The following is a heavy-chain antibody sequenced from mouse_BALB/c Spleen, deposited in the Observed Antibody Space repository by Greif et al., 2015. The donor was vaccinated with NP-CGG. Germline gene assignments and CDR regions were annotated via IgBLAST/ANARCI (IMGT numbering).Heavy chain of an antibody. CDR2: IDPSDSET. CDR1: GYTFTSYW. D-gene: IGHD2-1*01. Sequence: QVQLQQPGAELVKPGAPVKLSCKASGYTFTSYWMNWVKQRPGRGLEWIGRIDPSDSETHYNRKFKDKATLTVDKSSSTAYIQLSSLTSEDSAVYYCASGGNYDYFDYWGQGTTLIVSS. CDR3: ASGGNYDYFDY. J-gene: IGHJ2*01. V-gene: IGHV1-69*02.